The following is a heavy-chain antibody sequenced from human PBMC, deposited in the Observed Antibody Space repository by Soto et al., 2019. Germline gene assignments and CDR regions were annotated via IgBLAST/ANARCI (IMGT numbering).Heavy chain of an antibody. CDR1: GFTFGSYA. CDR3: ARDRPSPYCSSTSCSSYFDY. D-gene: IGHD2-2*01. J-gene: IGHJ4*02. V-gene: IGHV3-23*01. CDR2: ISGSGDST. Sequence: GGSLRLSCAASGFTFGSYAMNWVRQAPGKGLEWVSGISGSGDSTYYADSVKGRFTISRDNSKNTLFLQMNSLRAEDTAVYYCARDRPSPYCSSTSCSSYFDYWGQGTLVTVSS.